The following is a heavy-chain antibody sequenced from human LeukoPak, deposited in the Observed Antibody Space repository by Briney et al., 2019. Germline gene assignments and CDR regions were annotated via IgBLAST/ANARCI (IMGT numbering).Heavy chain of an antibody. V-gene: IGHV3-66*01. CDR3: AMITSVGSDRFDP. Sequence: GGSLRLSCAASGFTVSSNYMSWVRQAPGKGLEWVSVTYSGNYTYYADSVKGRFTISRDNSKNTLYLQMNSLRAEDTAVYYCAMITSVGSDRFDPWGQGTLVTVSS. CDR1: GFTVSSNY. J-gene: IGHJ5*02. CDR2: TYSGNYT. D-gene: IGHD3-10*01.